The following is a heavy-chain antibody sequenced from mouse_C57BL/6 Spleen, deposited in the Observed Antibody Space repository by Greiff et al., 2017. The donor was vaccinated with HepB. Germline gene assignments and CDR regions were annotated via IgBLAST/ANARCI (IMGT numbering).Heavy chain of an antibody. Sequence: QVQLQQPGAELVRPGSSVKLSCKASGYTFTSYWMHWVKQRPIQGLEWIGNIDPSDSETHYNQKFKDKATLTVDKSSSTAYMQLSSLTSEDSAVYYCARDGSDPYYYAMDYWGQGTSVTVSS. D-gene: IGHD1-1*01. CDR3: ARDGSDPYYYAMDY. CDR2: IDPSDSET. V-gene: IGHV1-52*01. J-gene: IGHJ4*01. CDR1: GYTFTSYW.